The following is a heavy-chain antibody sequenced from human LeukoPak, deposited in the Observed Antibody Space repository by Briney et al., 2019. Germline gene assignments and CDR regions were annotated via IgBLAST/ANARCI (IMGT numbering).Heavy chain of an antibody. D-gene: IGHD3-22*01. V-gene: IGHV4-30-4*01. CDR3: AGSSGPSFFDY. J-gene: IGHJ4*02. Sequence: PSQTLSLTCTVSIGSISSGDYYWRWIRQPPGKGLEWIGYIYYSGSTYYNPSLKSRVTISVDTSKNQFSLKLSSVTAADTAVYYCAGSSGPSFFDYWGQGTLVTVSS. CDR2: IYYSGST. CDR1: IGSISSGDYY.